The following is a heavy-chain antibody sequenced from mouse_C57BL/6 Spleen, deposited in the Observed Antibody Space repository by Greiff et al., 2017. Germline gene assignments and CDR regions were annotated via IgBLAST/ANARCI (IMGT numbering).Heavy chain of an antibody. J-gene: IGHJ4*01. D-gene: IGHD2-4*01. V-gene: IGHV1-15*01. CDR2: IDPETGGT. CDR3: TRECLYDYDSYAMDY. Sequence: VQLQQSGAELVRPGASVTLSCKASGYTFTDYEMHWVKQTPVHGLEWIGAIDPETGGTAYNQKFKGKAILSADKSTSAAYMELRILTSEGSAVYYCTRECLYDYDSYAMDYWGQGTTVTVSS. CDR1: GYTFTDYE.